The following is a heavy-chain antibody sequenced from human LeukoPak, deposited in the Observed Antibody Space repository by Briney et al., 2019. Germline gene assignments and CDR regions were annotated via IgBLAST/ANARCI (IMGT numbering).Heavy chain of an antibody. CDR3: ATISDFWSKPHDAFDI. J-gene: IGHJ3*02. CDR1: GYTLTELS. Sequence: ASVKVSCKVSGYTLTELSMHWVRQAPGKGLEWMGGFDPEDGETIYAQKFQGRVTMTEDTSTDTAYMELSSLRFEDTAVYYCATISDFWSKPHDAFDIWGQGTMVTVSS. V-gene: IGHV1-24*01. D-gene: IGHD3-3*01. CDR2: FDPEDGET.